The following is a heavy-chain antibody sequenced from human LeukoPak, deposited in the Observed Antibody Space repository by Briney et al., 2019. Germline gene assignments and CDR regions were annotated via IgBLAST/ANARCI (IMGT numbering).Heavy chain of an antibody. CDR1: GFTFSTYW. V-gene: IGHV3-7*01. D-gene: IGHD1-1*01. Sequence: GGSLRVYCAASGFTFSTYWMSWLRQAPGKGLEWVAYIRQDGSDEYYVNSVKGRFTISRDNARNSLYLQMGSLRVEDTAVYYCARMGANNWNWELNWFDPWGQGTLVTVSS. CDR2: IRQDGSDE. J-gene: IGHJ5*02. CDR3: ARMGANNWNWELNWFDP.